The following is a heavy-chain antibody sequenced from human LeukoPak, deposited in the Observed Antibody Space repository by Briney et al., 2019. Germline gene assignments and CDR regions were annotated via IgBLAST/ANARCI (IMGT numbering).Heavy chain of an antibody. CDR1: GFTFSSYS. D-gene: IGHD3-9*01. V-gene: IGHV3-48*01. CDR3: ARDLDWAFDY. Sequence: QPGGSLRLSCATSGFTFSSYSMNWVRQAPGKGLEWVSYISIGSTNIKQADSVKGRFTISRDNAKNALYLQMNSLRAEDTAVYYCARDLDWAFDYWGQGILVTVSS. J-gene: IGHJ4*02. CDR2: ISIGSTNI.